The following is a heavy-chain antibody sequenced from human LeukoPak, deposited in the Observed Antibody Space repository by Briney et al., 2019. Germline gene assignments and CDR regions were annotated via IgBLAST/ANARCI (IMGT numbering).Heavy chain of an antibody. J-gene: IGHJ4*02. D-gene: IGHD1-26*01. CDR1: GFTFSSYA. CDR3: ARVRGSYSSDY. Sequence: GGSLRLSCAASGFTFSSYAMSWVRQAPGKGLEWVSAISGSGGSTYYADSVKGRFTISRDNAKSSLYLQMNSLRAEDTALYYCARVRGSYSSDYWGQGTLVTVSS. V-gene: IGHV3-23*01. CDR2: ISGSGGST.